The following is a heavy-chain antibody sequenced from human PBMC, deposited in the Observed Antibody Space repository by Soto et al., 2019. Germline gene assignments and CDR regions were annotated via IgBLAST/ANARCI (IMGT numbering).Heavy chain of an antibody. CDR3: ARVAANWNDVAFDI. J-gene: IGHJ3*02. CDR2: IYYSGST. Sequence: SETLSLTFTVSGGSVSSGSYYWSWIRQPPGKGLEWIGYIYYSGSTNYNPSLKSRVTISVDTSKNQFSLKLSSVTAADTAVYYCARVAANWNDVAFDIWGQGTMVTVSS. V-gene: IGHV4-61*01. D-gene: IGHD1-1*01. CDR1: GGSVSSGSYY.